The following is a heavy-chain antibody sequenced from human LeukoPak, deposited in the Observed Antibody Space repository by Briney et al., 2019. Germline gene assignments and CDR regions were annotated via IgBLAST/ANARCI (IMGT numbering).Heavy chain of an antibody. D-gene: IGHD6-19*01. CDR2: INPNSGGT. CDR3: ARDQGSGWPYYYYYYYMDV. J-gene: IGHJ6*03. Sequence: ASVKVSCKASGGTFSSYAISWVRQAPGQGLEWMGWINPNSGGTNYAQKLQGRVTMTTDTSTSTAYMELRSLRSDDTAVYYCARDQGSGWPYYYYYYYMDVWGKGTTVTVSS. V-gene: IGHV1-18*01. CDR1: GGTFSSYA.